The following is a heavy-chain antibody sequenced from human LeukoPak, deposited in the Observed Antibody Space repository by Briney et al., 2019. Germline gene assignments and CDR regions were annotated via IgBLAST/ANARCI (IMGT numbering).Heavy chain of an antibody. CDR2: INPSGGST. V-gene: IGHV1-46*01. Sequence: VSVKVSCKASGYTFTSYYMHWVRQAPGQGLEWMGIINPSGGSTSCAQKFQGRVTMTRDTSTSTVYMELSSLRSEDTAVYYCARDGYYGSGSYYKNWFDPWGQGTLVTVSS. J-gene: IGHJ5*02. CDR3: ARDGYYGSGSYYKNWFDP. CDR1: GYTFTSYY. D-gene: IGHD3-10*01.